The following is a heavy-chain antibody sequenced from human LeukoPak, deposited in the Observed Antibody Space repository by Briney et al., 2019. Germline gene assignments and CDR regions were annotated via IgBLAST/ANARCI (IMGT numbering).Heavy chain of an antibody. V-gene: IGHV1-24*01. J-gene: IGHJ4*02. CDR1: GYTLTELS. Sequence: ASVKVSCKVSGYTLTELSMHWVRQAPGKGLEWMGGFDPEDGETIYAQKFQGRVTMTEDTSTDTAYMELSSLRSEDTAVYYCARGATQYPDSGSYSDYWGQGTLVTVSS. CDR3: ARGATQYPDSGSYSDY. CDR2: FDPEDGET. D-gene: IGHD1-26*01.